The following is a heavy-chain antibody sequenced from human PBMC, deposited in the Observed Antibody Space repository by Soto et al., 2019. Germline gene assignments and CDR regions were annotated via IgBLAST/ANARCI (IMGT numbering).Heavy chain of an antibody. Sequence: XTLSLPCAVSGXSLSSVYTWGWILVPQVKGLEWIGSLYHGGSKYYNPSLKSRATISVDTSNNQFSLKVTSVTAADTAVYYCARDPSQVENRFDLWGQGTLGTVSS. D-gene: IGHD1-1*01. J-gene: IGHJ5*02. CDR2: LYHGGSK. CDR3: ARDPSQVENRFDL. V-gene: IGHV4-38-2*02. CDR1: GXSLSSVYT.